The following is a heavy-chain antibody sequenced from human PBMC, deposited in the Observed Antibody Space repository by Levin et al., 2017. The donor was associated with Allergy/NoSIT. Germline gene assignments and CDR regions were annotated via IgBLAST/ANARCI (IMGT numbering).Heavy chain of an antibody. D-gene: IGHD3-3*01. CDR3: ARTYYDFWSGYTTKGFDY. V-gene: IGHV1-2*06. J-gene: IGHJ4*02. CDR2: INPNSGGT. CDR1: GYTFTGYY. Sequence: ASVKVSCKASGYTFTGYYMHWVRQAPGQGLEWMGRINPNSGGTNYAQKFQGRVTMTRDTSISTAYMELSRLRSDDTAVYYCARTYYDFWSGYTTKGFDYWGQGPLVTVSS.